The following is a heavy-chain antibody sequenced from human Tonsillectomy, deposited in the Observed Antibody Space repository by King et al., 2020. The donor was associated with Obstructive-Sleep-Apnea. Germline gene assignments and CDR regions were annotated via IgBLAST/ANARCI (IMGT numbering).Heavy chain of an antibody. CDR2: IRGSGGST. D-gene: IGHD3-22*01. V-gene: IGHV3-23*04. CDR3: ATILHYYDSSGYYYGGGFDI. CDR1: GITFSSYA. Sequence: VQLVESGGGLVQPGGSLRLSCGASGITFSSYAMSWVRQAPGKGLEWVSVIRGSGGSTNYADSVKGRFTISRDNSKNTLYLQMNSLRAEDTAVYYCATILHYYDSSGYYYGGGFDIWGQGTMVTVSS. J-gene: IGHJ3*02.